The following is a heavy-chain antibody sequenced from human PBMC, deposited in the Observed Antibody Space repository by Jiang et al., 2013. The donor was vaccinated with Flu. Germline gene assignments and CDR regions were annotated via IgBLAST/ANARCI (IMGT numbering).Heavy chain of an antibody. D-gene: IGHD1-1*01. CDR3: ARGSTKIDY. J-gene: IGHJ4*02. V-gene: IGHV1-18*01. Sequence: KLQGRVTMTTDTSTSTAYMELRSLRSDDTAVYYCARGSTKIDYWGQGTLVTVSS.